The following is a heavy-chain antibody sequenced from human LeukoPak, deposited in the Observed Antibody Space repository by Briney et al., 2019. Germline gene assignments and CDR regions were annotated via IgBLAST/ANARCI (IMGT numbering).Heavy chain of an antibody. V-gene: IGHV3-48*01. CDR1: GFTFSNYS. CDR2: ISSSSGTI. D-gene: IGHD2-15*01. Sequence: GGSLRLSCAASGFTFSNYSMNWVRQAPGKGLKWVSYISSSSGTINYADSVKGRFTISRDNAKNSLYLQMNSPRVEDTAVYYCAGRSGPDDYWGQGTLVTVSS. CDR3: AGRSGPDDY. J-gene: IGHJ4*02.